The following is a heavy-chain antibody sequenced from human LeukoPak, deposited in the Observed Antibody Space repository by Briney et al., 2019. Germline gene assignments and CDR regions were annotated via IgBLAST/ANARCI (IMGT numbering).Heavy chain of an antibody. CDR1: GFTFTSSA. D-gene: IGHD2-2*03. V-gene: IGHV1-58*01. Sequence: SVKVSCKASGFTFTSSAVQWVRQARGQRLEWIGWIVVGSGNTNYAQKFQERVTITRDMSTSTAYMELSSLRSEDTAVYYCARTLDIGNWFDHWGQGTLVTVSS. J-gene: IGHJ5*02. CDR2: IVVGSGNT. CDR3: ARTLDIGNWFDH.